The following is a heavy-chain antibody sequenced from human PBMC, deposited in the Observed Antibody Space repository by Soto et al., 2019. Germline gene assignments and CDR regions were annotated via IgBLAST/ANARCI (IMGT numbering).Heavy chain of an antibody. J-gene: IGHJ6*03. V-gene: IGHV1-18*01. Sequence: ASVKVSCKASGYTFTSYGISWVRQAPGQGLEWMGWISAYNGNTNYAQKLQGRVTMTTDTSTSTAYMELSSLRAEDTATYYCAKGSGPYFYGSGSYYYYYMDVWGKGTTVTVSS. D-gene: IGHD3-10*01. CDR3: AKGSGPYFYGSGSYYYYYMDV. CDR2: ISAYNGNT. CDR1: GYTFTSYG.